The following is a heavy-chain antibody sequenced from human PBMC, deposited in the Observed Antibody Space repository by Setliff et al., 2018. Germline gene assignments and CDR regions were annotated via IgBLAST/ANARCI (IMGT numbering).Heavy chain of an antibody. CDR2: INPISGGA. V-gene: IGHV1-2*02. CDR1: GYSFSDYV. D-gene: IGHD5-18*01. Sequence: ASVKVSCKTSGYSFSDYVVNWVRQAPGQGLEWVGWINPISGGANYAQKFQGRVTLTRDTSISTGYMELNSLRSDDTAVYFCARVWGRSYGGDHWGQGTLVTVSS. CDR3: ARVWGRSYGGDH. J-gene: IGHJ4*02.